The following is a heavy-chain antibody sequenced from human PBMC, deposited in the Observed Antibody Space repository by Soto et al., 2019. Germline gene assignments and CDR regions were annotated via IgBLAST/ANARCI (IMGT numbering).Heavy chain of an antibody. Sequence: EVQLLESGGGLVQPGGSLRLSCAASGFTFSSYAMSWVRQAPGKGLEWVSAISGSGGSTFYADSVKGRCTISRDTTKNTLFLQWNRLRAEDTAVFYCAKDRGRGYDWLDSWGQGTLVTFSS. D-gene: IGHD5-12*01. V-gene: IGHV3-23*01. J-gene: IGHJ5*01. CDR1: GFTFSSYA. CDR2: ISGSGGST. CDR3: AKDRGRGYDWLDS.